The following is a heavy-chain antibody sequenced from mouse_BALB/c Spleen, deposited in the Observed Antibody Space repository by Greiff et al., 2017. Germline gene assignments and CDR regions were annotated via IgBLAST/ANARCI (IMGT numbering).Heavy chain of an antibody. CDR2: IWGGGST. J-gene: IGHJ4*01. CDR3: AKQGGTARATRAMDY. CDR1: GFSLTDYG. D-gene: IGHD3-2*01. V-gene: IGHV2-6-5*01. Sequence: VQLQESGPGLVAPSQSLSITCTVSGFSLTDYGVSWIRQPPGKGLEWLGVIWGGGSTYYNSALKSRLSISKDNSKSQVFLKMNSLQTDDTAMYYCAKQGGTARATRAMDYWGQGTSVTVSS.